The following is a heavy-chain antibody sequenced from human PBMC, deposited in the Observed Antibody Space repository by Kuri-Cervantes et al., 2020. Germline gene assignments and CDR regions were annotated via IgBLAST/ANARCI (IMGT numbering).Heavy chain of an antibody. CDR3: ARTAVAGIAPGRNYYNYMDV. Sequence: ETLSLTCAASGFTFSSYSMNWVRQAPGKGLEWVSYISSSSSTIYYADSVKGRFTISRDNAKNSLYLQMNSLRAEDTAVYYCARTAVAGIAPGRNYYNYMDVWGKGTTVTVSS. CDR1: GFTFSSYS. D-gene: IGHD6-19*01. V-gene: IGHV3-48*01. J-gene: IGHJ6*03. CDR2: ISSSSSTI.